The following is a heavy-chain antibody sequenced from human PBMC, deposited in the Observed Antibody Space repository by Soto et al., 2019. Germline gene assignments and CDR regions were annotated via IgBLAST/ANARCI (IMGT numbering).Heavy chain of an antibody. Sequence: EVQLLESGGGLVQPGGSLRLSCAASGFTFSTYAMNWVRQAPGKGLEWVSSITTSAGSTYYADSVKGRFTISRDNSKNTLYLQMNSLRAEDTAVYYCAKGRITMVRGPDWGQGTLVTVSS. CDR1: GFTFSTYA. D-gene: IGHD3-10*01. CDR2: ITTSAGST. V-gene: IGHV3-23*01. J-gene: IGHJ4*02. CDR3: AKGRITMVRGPD.